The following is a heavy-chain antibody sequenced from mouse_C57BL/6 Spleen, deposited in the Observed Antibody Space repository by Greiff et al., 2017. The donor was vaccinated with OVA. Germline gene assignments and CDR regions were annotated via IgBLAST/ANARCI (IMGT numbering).Heavy chain of an antibody. CDR3: AREELRMWLEAMDY. Sequence: VQLQQSGPELVKPGASVKISCKASGYSFTDYNMNWVKQSNGKSLEWIGVINPNYGTTSYNQKFKGKATLTVDKSSSTAYMQLNSLTSEDSAVYDCAREELRMWLEAMDYWGQGTSVTVSA. CDR1: GYSFTDYN. V-gene: IGHV1-39*01. D-gene: IGHD2-4*01. CDR2: INPNYGTT. J-gene: IGHJ4*01.